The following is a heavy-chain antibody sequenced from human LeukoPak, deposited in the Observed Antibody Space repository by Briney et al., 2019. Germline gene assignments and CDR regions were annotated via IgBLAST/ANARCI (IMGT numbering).Heavy chain of an antibody. J-gene: IGHJ4*02. CDR3: ARTSWLMEGQYYFDY. V-gene: IGHV4-61*02. Sequence: SETLSLTCTVSGGSVSSGSYYWSWIRQPAGKGLEWIGRIYTSGSTNYNPSLKSRVTMSVDTSKNQFSLKLSSVTAADTAVYYCARTSWLMEGQYYFDYWGQGTLVTVSS. CDR2: IYTSGST. D-gene: IGHD5-18*01. CDR1: GGSVSSGSYY.